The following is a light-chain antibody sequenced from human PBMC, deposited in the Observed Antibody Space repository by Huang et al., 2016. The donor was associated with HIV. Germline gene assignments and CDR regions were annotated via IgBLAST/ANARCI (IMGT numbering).Light chain of an antibody. V-gene: IGKV1-39*01. Sequence: DIQMTQSPSSLSASVGDRVTITCRASQSLTNSLNWYQQRPGEAPRLLIFGASNLQSGVPSRFSGTRSGTQFTLTITTLQPEDSAIYYCQQSYYTPRTFGQGTKVQI. CDR2: GAS. CDR1: QSLTNS. J-gene: IGKJ1*01. CDR3: QQSYYTPRT.